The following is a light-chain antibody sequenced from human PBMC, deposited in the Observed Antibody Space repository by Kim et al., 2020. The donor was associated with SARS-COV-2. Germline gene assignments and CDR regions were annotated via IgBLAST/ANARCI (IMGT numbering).Light chain of an antibody. CDR2: YDN. CDR1: DIGSKS. V-gene: IGLV3-21*04. Sequence: AEGKTGRSTCRGNDIGSKSVPWYQQKPGQAPVLVIYYDNERPSGIPVGFSGSNSGNTAPLTISRVEAGDEADYYCQVWDRSSDHVVFGGGTQLTVL. J-gene: IGLJ2*01. CDR3: QVWDRSSDHVV.